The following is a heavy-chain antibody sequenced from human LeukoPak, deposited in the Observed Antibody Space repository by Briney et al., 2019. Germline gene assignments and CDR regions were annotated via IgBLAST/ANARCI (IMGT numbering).Heavy chain of an antibody. Sequence: GRSLRLSCAASGFTFSSYGMHWVRQAPGKGLEWVAVIWYDGSNKYYADSVKGRFTISRDNSKNTLYLQMNSLRAEDTAVYYCANGYCSSTSCLPFDYWGQGTLVTVSS. CDR3: ANGYCSSTSCLPFDY. J-gene: IGHJ4*02. CDR1: GFTFSSYG. V-gene: IGHV3-33*06. D-gene: IGHD2-2*01. CDR2: IWYDGSNK.